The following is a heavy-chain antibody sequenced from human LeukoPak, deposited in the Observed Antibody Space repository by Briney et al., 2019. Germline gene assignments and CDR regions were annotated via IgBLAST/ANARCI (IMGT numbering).Heavy chain of an antibody. Sequence: GASVKVSCKASGYTFTSYAMHWVRQAPGQRLEWMGWINAGNGNTKHSQKFQERVTITRDMSTSTAYMELSSLRSEDTAVYYCAAERAYCGGDCYSGAFDIWGQGTMVTVSS. J-gene: IGHJ3*02. D-gene: IGHD2-21*02. CDR1: GYTFTSYA. V-gene: IGHV1-3*01. CDR2: INAGNGNT. CDR3: AAERAYCGGDCYSGAFDI.